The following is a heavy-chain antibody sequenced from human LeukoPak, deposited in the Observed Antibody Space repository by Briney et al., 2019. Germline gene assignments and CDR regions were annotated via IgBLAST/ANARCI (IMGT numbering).Heavy chain of an antibody. CDR2: INPNSGGT. CDR3: ARGGGYSYGVVY. J-gene: IGHJ4*02. V-gene: IGHV1-2*02. D-gene: IGHD5-18*01. Sequence: ASVKVSCKASGGIFSSYAISWVRQAPGQGLEWRGWINPNSGGTNYAQKFQGRVIMTRDTSISTAYMELSRLRSDDTAVYYCARGGGYSYGVVYWGQGTLVTVSS. CDR1: GGIFSSYA.